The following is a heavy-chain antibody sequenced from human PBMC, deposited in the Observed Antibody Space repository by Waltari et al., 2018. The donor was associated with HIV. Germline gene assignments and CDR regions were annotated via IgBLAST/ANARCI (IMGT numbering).Heavy chain of an antibody. D-gene: IGHD4-17*01. V-gene: IGHV4-31*03. CDR2: IYYSGSI. Sequence: QVQPQESGPGLVKPSQTLSLTCTVSGGSISSGGYYWSWIRQHPGKGLEWIGYIYYSGSIYYNPSLKSRVTISRDTSKNQFSLKLNSVTAADTAVYYCARGTTVTNGGLWDYWGQGSLVTVSS. CDR1: GGSISSGGYY. CDR3: ARGTTVTNGGLWDY. J-gene: IGHJ4*02.